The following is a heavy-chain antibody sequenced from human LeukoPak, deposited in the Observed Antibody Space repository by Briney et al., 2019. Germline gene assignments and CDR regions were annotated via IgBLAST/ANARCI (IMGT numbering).Heavy chain of an antibody. CDR2: IYYSGST. Sequence: EASETLSLTCTVSGGSISSSSYYWGWIRQPPGKGLEWIGSIYYSGSTNYNPSLKSRVTISVDTSKNQFSLKLSSVTAADTAVYYCARGGGRWLQGYFDYWGQGTLVTVSS. CDR3: ARGGGRWLQGYFDY. CDR1: GGSISSSSYY. D-gene: IGHD5-24*01. V-gene: IGHV4-39*07. J-gene: IGHJ4*02.